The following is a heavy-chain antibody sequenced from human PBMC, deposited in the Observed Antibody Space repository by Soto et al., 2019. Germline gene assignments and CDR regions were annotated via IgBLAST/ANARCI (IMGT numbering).Heavy chain of an antibody. D-gene: IGHD3-3*02. CDR3: ASIRVYWYGLDV. V-gene: IGHV3-23*01. CDR2: ITGTGGDT. J-gene: IGHJ6*02. CDR1: GFPLSTYG. Sequence: EVQLLESGGGLVQPGGSLRLSCAASGFPLSTYGMSWVRQAPGKGLEWVSSITGTGGDTYYADSVKGRFTSSRDNSNNMLYLQMNSLRVEDTAVYYCASIRVYWYGLDVWGQGTTITVSS.